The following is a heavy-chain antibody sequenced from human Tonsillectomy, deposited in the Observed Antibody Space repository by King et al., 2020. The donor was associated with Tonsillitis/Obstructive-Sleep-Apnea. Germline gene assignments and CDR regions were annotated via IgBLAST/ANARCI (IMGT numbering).Heavy chain of an antibody. V-gene: IGHV3-11*06. D-gene: IGHD1-26*01. CDR1: GFTFSDYY. Sequence: VQLVESGGGLVKPGGSLRLSCAASGFTFSDYYMSWIRQAPGKGLEWISYISSSSSYTNYADSVKGRFTISRDNAKNSLYLQMNSLRAEDTAVYYCAREISQVGASGHWGQGTLVTVSS. CDR3: AREISQVGASGH. CDR2: ISSSSSYT. J-gene: IGHJ4*02.